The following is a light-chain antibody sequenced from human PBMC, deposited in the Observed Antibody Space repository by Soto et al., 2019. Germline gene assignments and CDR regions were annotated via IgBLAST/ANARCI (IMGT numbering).Light chain of an antibody. CDR2: DAS. J-gene: IGKJ5*01. CDR3: QEYNSYSPFT. CDR1: QSIRSL. V-gene: IGKV1-5*01. Sequence: IQMTQPPSTLSASFGDRVTITCRASQSIRSLLAWYQQKPGKAPKLLIYDASNLENGVPSRFSGSGSGTEFTLTISSLQPDDSATYYCQEYNSYSPFTFGQGTRLEI.